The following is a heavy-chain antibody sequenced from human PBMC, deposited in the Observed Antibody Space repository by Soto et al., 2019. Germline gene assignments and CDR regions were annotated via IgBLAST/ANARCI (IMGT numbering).Heavy chain of an antibody. CDR1: GFTFSSYG. CDR3: ANEPARPEYFQH. CDR2: ISYDGSNK. Sequence: QVQLVESGGGVVQPGRSLRLSCAASGFTFSSYGMHWVRQAPGKGLEWVAVISYDGSNKYYADSVKGRFTISRDNSKNPLYLQMNSLRAEDTAVYYCANEPARPEYFQHWGQGTLVTVSS. J-gene: IGHJ1*01. V-gene: IGHV3-30*18.